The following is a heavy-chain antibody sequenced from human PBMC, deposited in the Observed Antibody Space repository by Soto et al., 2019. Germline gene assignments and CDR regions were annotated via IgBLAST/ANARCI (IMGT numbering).Heavy chain of an antibody. V-gene: IGHV1-2*02. Sequence: ASVKVSCKASGYTFTGYYMHWVRQAPGQGLEWMGWINPNSGGTNYAQKFQGRVTMTRDTSISTAYMELSRLRSDDTAVYYWARDYYDSSGYSEPFDYWGQGTLVTVSS. J-gene: IGHJ4*02. CDR3: ARDYYDSSGYSEPFDY. CDR1: GYTFTGYY. CDR2: INPNSGGT. D-gene: IGHD3-22*01.